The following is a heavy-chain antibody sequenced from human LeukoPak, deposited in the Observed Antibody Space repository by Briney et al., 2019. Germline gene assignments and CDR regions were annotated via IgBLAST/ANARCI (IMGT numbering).Heavy chain of an antibody. CDR2: INHSGST. CDR1: GGSFSGYN. CDR3: ARHSSSSRGWFDP. Sequence: SETLSLTCAVYGGSFSGYNWAWIGHPPGKGLNWIGEINHSGSTNYNPSLKSRVTISVDTSKNQFSLNLSSVTAADTAMYYCARHSSSSRGWFDPWGQGILVTASS. J-gene: IGHJ5*02. V-gene: IGHV4-34*01. D-gene: IGHD6-6*01.